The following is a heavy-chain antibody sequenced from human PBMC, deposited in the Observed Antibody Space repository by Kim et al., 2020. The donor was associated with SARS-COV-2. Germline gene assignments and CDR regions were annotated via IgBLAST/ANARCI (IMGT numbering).Heavy chain of an antibody. CDR3: ARHKSTYYYGSGIYAFDI. D-gene: IGHD3-10*01. Sequence: SVKVSCKASGGTFSSYAISWVRQAPGQGLEWMGGIIPIFGTANYAQKFQGRVTITADESTSTAYMELSSLRSEDTAVYYCARHKSTYYYGSGIYAFDIWGQGTMVTVSS. V-gene: IGHV1-69*13. CDR2: IIPIFGTA. CDR1: GGTFSSYA. J-gene: IGHJ3*02.